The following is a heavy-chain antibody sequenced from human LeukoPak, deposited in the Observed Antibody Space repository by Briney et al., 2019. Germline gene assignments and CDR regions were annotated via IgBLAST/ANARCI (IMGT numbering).Heavy chain of an antibody. J-gene: IGHJ4*02. CDR2: INPNSGDT. V-gene: IGHV1-2*02. Sequence: ASVKVSCKASGYTFTGYYMHWVRQAPGQGLEWMGWINPNSGDTTYAQNFQGRVTMTRDTSISTAYMELSRLRSDDTAVYYCTREKRYTTTVITPGDYWGQGTLVTVSS. CDR3: TREKRYTTTVITPGDY. D-gene: IGHD4-17*01. CDR1: GYTFTGYY.